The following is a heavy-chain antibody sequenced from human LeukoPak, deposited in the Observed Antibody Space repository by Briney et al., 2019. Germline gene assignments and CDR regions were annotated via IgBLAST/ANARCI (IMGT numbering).Heavy chain of an antibody. D-gene: IGHD3-16*01. CDR2: IKEDGSVT. Sequence: GGSLRLSCAASGFTFSSYWMTWVRQAPGKGLEWVARIKEDGSVTEYSESVKGRFTVSRDNAKNSLYLQMNTLRAEDTAVYYCLRWRGHAFFESWGQGTLVTVSS. CDR1: GFTFSSYW. V-gene: IGHV3-7*03. CDR3: LRWRGHAFFES. J-gene: IGHJ5*01.